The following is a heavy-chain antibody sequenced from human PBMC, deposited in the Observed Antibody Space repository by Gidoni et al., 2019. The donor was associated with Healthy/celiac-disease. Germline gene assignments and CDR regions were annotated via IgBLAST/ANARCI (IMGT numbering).Heavy chain of an antibody. D-gene: IGHD5-12*01. Sequence: QVQLQESGPGLVKPSETLSLTCTVSGGSISSYYWSWIRQPPGKGLEWIGYIYYSGSTNYNPSLKSRVTISVDTSKNQFSLKLSSVTAADTAVYYCARGVEMATIWGWFDPWGQGTLVTVSS. CDR2: IYYSGST. CDR3: ARGVEMATIWGWFDP. J-gene: IGHJ5*02. V-gene: IGHV4-59*01. CDR1: GGSISSYY.